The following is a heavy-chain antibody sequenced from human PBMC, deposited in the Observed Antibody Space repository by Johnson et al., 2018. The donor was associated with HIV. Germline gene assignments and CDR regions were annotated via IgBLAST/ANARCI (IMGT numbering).Heavy chain of an antibody. Sequence: QVQLVESGGDVARPGGSLRLSCEASGFTFSTYGIHWVRQAPGKGLEWVSFIRYDGKDKYYADFVKGRFTISRDNSKNTLYLQMNSLRAEDTAVYYCAKDLFTEREDDVFDIWGQGTMVTVSS. CDR1: GFTFSTYG. J-gene: IGHJ3*02. CDR2: IRYDGKDK. V-gene: IGHV3-30*02. CDR3: AKDLFTEREDDVFDI. D-gene: IGHD1-26*01.